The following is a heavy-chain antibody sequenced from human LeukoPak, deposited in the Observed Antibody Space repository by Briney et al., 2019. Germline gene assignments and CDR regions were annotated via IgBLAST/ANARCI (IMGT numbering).Heavy chain of an antibody. Sequence: PSETLSLTCAVYGGSFSGYYWSWIRQPPGKGLEWIGEINHSGSTNYNPSLKSRVTISVDTSKNQFSLKLSSVTAADTAVYYCASRRPARRVIRFDYWGQGTVVTVSS. CDR1: GGSFSGYY. CDR3: ASRRPARRVIRFDY. J-gene: IGHJ4*02. CDR2: INHSGST. V-gene: IGHV4-34*01. D-gene: IGHD6-6*01.